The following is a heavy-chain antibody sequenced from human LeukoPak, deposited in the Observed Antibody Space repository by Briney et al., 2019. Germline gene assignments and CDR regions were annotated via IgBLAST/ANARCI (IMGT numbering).Heavy chain of an antibody. D-gene: IGHD3-3*01. V-gene: IGHV3-23*01. Sequence: GGSLRLSCVVSGFTFSSYAMSWVRQAPGKGLEWVSAISGSGGSTYYADSVKGRFIISRDNSKNTLYLQMNSLRAEDTAVYYCAKAGNSYYDFWSLFDYWGQGTLVTVSS. J-gene: IGHJ4*02. CDR1: GFTFSSYA. CDR3: AKAGNSYYDFWSLFDY. CDR2: ISGSGGST.